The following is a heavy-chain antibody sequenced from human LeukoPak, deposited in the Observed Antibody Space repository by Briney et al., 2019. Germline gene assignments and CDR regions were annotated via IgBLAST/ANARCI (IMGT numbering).Heavy chain of an antibody. J-gene: IGHJ3*02. CDR3: RGYSYDAFDI. CDR1: GGTFSSYA. CDR2: IIPIFGTA. Sequence: SVKVSCKASGGTFSSYAISWVRQAPGQGLEWMGGIIPIFGTANYAQKFQGRVTITADKYTSTAYMELSSLRSEDTAVYHCRGYSYDAFDIWGQGTMVTVSS. V-gene: IGHV1-69*06. D-gene: IGHD3-22*01.